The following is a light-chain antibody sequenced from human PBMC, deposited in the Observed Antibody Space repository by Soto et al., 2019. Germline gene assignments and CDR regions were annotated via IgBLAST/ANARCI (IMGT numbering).Light chain of an antibody. J-gene: IGLJ1*01. V-gene: IGLV2-14*01. CDR3: SSYRSSSTLCV. CDR2: DVS. Sequence: QSVLTQPASVSGSPGQSITISCTGTSSDVGGYNYVSWYQQHAGKVPKLMIYDVSSRPSGVSKRFSGSKSVNTASLTIYGLQAEDEADYYCSSYRSSSTLCVFGTGTKLTVL. CDR1: SSDVGGYNY.